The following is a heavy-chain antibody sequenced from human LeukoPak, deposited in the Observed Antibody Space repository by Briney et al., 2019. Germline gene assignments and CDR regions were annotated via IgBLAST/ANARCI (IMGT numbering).Heavy chain of an antibody. Sequence: GGSLRLSCAASGFTFSSHWMSWVRQAPGKGLEWVANIKKDRSEKYYVDAVKGRFTISRDNAKTSLYLQMNSLRAEDTAVYYCATDGGPAYSSSWYLYWGQGSLVTVSS. V-gene: IGHV3-7*01. CDR1: GFTFSSHW. CDR3: ATDGGPAYSSSWYLY. CDR2: IKKDRSEK. D-gene: IGHD6-13*01. J-gene: IGHJ4*02.